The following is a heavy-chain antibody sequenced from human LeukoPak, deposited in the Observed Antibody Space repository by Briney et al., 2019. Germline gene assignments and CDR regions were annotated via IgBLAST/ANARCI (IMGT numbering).Heavy chain of an antibody. CDR1: GGSISSSTFY. J-gene: IGHJ4*02. Sequence: SETLSLTCTVSGGSISSSTFYWGWIRQPPGKGLEWIGSIFSGGSTYYNPSLKSRVTISVDTSKNQFSLKLSSVTAADTAVYYCARIYDILTGYYWGQGTLVTVSS. CDR2: IFSGGST. V-gene: IGHV4-39*07. CDR3: ARIYDILTGYY. D-gene: IGHD3-9*01.